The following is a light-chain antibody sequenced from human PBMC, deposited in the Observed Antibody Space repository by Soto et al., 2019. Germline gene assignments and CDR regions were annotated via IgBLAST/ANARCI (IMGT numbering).Light chain of an antibody. Sequence: EIVMTQSPATLSVSPGERATLSCRASQSVSRNVAWYQQKPGQAPRLLIHDASTRATGISVRFSGSGSGTEFTLTISSLQSEDFAVYYCQQYGRSPAFGGGTKVEIK. V-gene: IGKV3-15*01. CDR1: QSVSRN. CDR3: QQYGRSPA. CDR2: DAS. J-gene: IGKJ4*01.